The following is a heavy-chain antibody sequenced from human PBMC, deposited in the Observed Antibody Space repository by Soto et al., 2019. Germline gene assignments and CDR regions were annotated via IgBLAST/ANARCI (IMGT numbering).Heavy chain of an antibody. CDR1: GGSISSGGYS. J-gene: IGHJ5*02. Sequence: SETLSLTCSVSGGSISSGGYSWSWIRQPPGKGLEWIGYIYHSGGTYYNPSLKSRVTISVDRSKNQFSLKLSSVTAADTAVYYCARVVPITMVRGPKGWFDPWGQGTLVTVSS. CDR3: ARVVPITMVRGPKGWFDP. V-gene: IGHV4-30-2*01. CDR2: IYHSGGT. D-gene: IGHD3-10*01.